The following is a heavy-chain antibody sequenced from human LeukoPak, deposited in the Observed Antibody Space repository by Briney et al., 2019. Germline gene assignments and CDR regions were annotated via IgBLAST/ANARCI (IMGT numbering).Heavy chain of an antibody. D-gene: IGHD1-26*01. CDR3: ARTLSRWDPFDY. Sequence: PSQTLSLTCAVSGGSISSGGYSWSWIRQPPGKGLEWIGYIYYSGSTYYNPSLKSRVTISVDTSKNQFSLKLSSVTAADTAVYYCARTLSRWDPFDYWGQGTLVTVSS. CDR2: IYYSGST. V-gene: IGHV4-30-4*07. J-gene: IGHJ4*02. CDR1: GGSISSGGYS.